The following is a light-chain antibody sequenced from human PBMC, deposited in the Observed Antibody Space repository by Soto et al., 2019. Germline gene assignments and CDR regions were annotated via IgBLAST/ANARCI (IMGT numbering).Light chain of an antibody. V-gene: IGKV3-11*01. Sequence: EIVLTQSPATLSLSPGERATLSCRASQSVSSYLAWYQQKPGQAPRLLICDASNRATGIPARFSGSGSGTEFTLTISSLQSEDFAVYNCQQYNNWPPITFGQGTRLEIK. CDR3: QQYNNWPPIT. CDR2: DAS. CDR1: QSVSSY. J-gene: IGKJ5*01.